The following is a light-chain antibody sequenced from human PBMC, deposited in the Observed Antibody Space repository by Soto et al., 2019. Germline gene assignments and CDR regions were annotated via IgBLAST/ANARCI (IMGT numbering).Light chain of an antibody. J-gene: IGKJ4*01. V-gene: IGKV3-11*01. CDR2: DAS. CDR3: QQRSNWPPLT. Sequence: EIVLTQSPATLSLAPGERATLACRASQSVSSYLAWYKQKPGQAPRLLIYDASNRATGSPARFSSSGSGTGFTLTISSLEPEDLAVYYCQQRSNWPPLTFGGGTKVEIK. CDR1: QSVSSY.